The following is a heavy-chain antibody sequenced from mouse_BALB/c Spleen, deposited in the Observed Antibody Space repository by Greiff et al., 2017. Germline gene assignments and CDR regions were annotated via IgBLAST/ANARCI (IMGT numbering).Heavy chain of an antibody. D-gene: IGHD2-10*01. V-gene: IGHV1-7*01. Sequence: VQLQQSGAELAKPGASVKMSCTASGYTFTGYWMHWVKQRPGQGLEWIGYINPSTGYTEYNQKFKDKATLTADKSSSTAYMQLSSLTSEDSAVYYCARSAYYGNYVFAYWGQGTLVTVSA. CDR3: ARSAYYGNYVFAY. J-gene: IGHJ3*01. CDR1: GYTFTGYW. CDR2: INPSTGYT.